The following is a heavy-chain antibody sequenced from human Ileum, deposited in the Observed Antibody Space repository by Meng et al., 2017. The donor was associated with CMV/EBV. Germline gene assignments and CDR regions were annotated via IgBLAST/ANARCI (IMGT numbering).Heavy chain of an antibody. D-gene: IGHD3-22*01. CDR1: TSYW. J-gene: IGHJ5*02. CDR2: IHPRDSDT. CDR3: ARLIFYYDSSGSYYKGWFDP. V-gene: IGHV5-51*01. Sequence: TSYWIGWERKVPGKCLEWMGIIHPRDSDTRYSPSFQGQVTISADKSNSVAYLQWSSLKASDTAMYYCARLIFYYDSSGSYYKGWFDPWGQGTLVTVSS.